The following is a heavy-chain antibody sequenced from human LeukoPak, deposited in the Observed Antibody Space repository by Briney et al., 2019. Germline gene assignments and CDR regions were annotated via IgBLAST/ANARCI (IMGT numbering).Heavy chain of an antibody. V-gene: IGHV3-21*01. D-gene: IGHD3-10*01. CDR3: AREGAWYVSGSYSGYFYGMDV. CDR2: ISSSGGYI. J-gene: IGHJ6*02. CDR1: GFTFSSFG. Sequence: GGSLRLSCAASGFTFSSFGMNWVRQAPGKGLDWVSSISSSGGYIYYADSVKGRFAISRDNAKNSLYLQMNSLRAEDTAVYYCAREGAWYVSGSYSGYFYGMDVWGQGTTVTVSS.